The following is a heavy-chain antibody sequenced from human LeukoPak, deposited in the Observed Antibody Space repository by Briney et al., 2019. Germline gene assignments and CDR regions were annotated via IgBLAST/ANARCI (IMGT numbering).Heavy chain of an antibody. CDR3: ARGSIGQLWPAEYFHH. D-gene: IGHD5-18*01. Sequence: SVKVSCKASGGTFSSYAISWVRQAPGQGLEWMGRIIPIFGTANYAQKFQGRVTITTDESTSTAYMELSSLRSEDTAVYYCARGSIGQLWPAEYFHHWGQGTLVTVSS. CDR2: IIPIFGTA. CDR1: GGTFSSYA. V-gene: IGHV1-69*05. J-gene: IGHJ1*01.